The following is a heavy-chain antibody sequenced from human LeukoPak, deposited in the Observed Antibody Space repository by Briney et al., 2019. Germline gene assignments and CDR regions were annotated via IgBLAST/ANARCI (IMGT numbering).Heavy chain of an antibody. CDR1: GFVFSRDN. V-gene: IGHV3-48*04. CDR2: ISETI. J-gene: IGHJ4*02. Sequence: PGVSLRLSCIASGFVFSRDNMNWVRQAPGKGLEWVAHISETIYYADSVQGRFTISRDNAKNSLYLQMSNLRVDDTAMYYCVREVGRPKTFYFDSWGRGTPVTVSS. CDR3: VREVGRPKTFYFDS. D-gene: IGHD3-16*01.